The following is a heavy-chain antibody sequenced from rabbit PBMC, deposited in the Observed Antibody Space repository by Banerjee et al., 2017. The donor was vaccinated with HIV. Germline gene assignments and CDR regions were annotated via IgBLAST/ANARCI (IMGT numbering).Heavy chain of an antibody. V-gene: IGHV1S47*01. J-gene: IGHJ6*01. D-gene: IGHD6-1*01. CDR3: VRGEHFSVGFSAFAIYLDL. CDR1: GFSFSDRDV. Sequence: QEQLVESGGGLVKPEGSLTLTCKASGFSFSDRDVMSWVRQAPGRGLEWIAYIYPDYGSTDYASWVNGRFTISLDNAQNTLYPQLNSLTAADTATYFCVRGEHFSVGFSAFAIYLDLWGPGTLVTVS. CDR2: IYPDYGST.